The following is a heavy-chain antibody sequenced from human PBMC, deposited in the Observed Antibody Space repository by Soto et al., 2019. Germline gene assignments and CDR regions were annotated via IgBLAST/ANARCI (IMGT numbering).Heavy chain of an antibody. D-gene: IGHD2-21*02. CDR2: IYHNGNT. CDR3: VRQWGSLTVTGIAS. J-gene: IGHJ5*01. Sequence: PSETLSLTCGVSGGSIGSSDWWGWVRQPPGKGLEWIGEIYHNGNTNYNPSLKSRTTISADKSRNQFSLKMNSVTAADSAVYYCVRQWGSLTVTGIASWGHGTLVTVSS. CDR1: GGSIGSSDW. V-gene: IGHV4-4*02.